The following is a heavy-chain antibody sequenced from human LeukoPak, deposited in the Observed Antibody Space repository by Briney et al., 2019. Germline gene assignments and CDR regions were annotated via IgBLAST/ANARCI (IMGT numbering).Heavy chain of an antibody. CDR3: ARSPPIWNYVDYFDY. CDR2: IHPSSGVA. Sequence: ASVKVSCRASGYTFTAYYLNWVRQAPGQGLEWLGWIHPSSGVAKLPQRFQGRVTMARDTSITTAYVELSSLRSDDTAVYYCARSPPIWNYVDYFDYWGQGVLVSVSS. CDR1: GYTFTAYY. D-gene: IGHD1-7*01. V-gene: IGHV1-2*02. J-gene: IGHJ4*02.